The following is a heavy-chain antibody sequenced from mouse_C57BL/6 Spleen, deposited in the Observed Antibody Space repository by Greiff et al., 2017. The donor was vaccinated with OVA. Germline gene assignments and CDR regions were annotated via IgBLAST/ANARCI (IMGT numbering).Heavy chain of an antibody. CDR3: ARDDYFFFDY. J-gene: IGHJ2*01. CDR2: IYPGDGDT. D-gene: IGHD2-4*01. V-gene: IGHV1-82*01. Sequence: QVQLQQSGPELVKPGASVKISCKASGYAFSSSWMNWVKQRPGKGLEWIGRIYPGDGDTNYNGTFKGKATLTADKSSSTAYMQLSSLTSEDSAVYCCARDDYFFFDYWGQGTTLTVSS. CDR1: GYAFSSSW.